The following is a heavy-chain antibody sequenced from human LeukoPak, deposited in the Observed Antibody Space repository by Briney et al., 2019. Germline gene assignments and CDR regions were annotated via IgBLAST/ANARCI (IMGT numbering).Heavy chain of an antibody. V-gene: IGHV5-51*01. J-gene: IGHJ3*02. CDR1: GYSFTTYW. CDR3: ARPKTHYYDNAFDI. CDR2: IYPGDSDT. D-gene: IGHD3-22*01. Sequence: GESLKISCKGSGYSFTTYWIGWVRQMPGKGLEWMGIIYPGDSDTRYSPSFQGQVTISADKSISTAYLQWTSLKASDTAMYYCARPKTHYYDNAFDIWGQGTMVTVSS.